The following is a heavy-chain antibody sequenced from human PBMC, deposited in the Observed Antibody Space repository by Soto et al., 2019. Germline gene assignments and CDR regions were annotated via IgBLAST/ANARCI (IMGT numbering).Heavy chain of an antibody. CDR3: ARGRSTSRY. D-gene: IGHD2-2*01. V-gene: IGHV4-59*11. CDR1: GGSMSSHY. CDR2: IFYSGST. Sequence: SETLSLTCTVSGGSMSSHYWSWIRQPPGKGLEWIGYIFYSGSTNYNPSLKSRVTISVDTSKNQFSLKLSSVTAADTAVYYCARGRSTSRYWGQGTLVTVSS. J-gene: IGHJ4*02.